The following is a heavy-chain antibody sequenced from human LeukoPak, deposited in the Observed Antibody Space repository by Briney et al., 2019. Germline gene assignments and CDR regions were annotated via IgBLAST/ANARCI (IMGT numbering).Heavy chain of an antibody. CDR1: GGSISSYY. D-gene: IGHD3-10*01. CDR2: IYYSGST. Sequence: SETLSLTCTVSGGSISSYYWSWIRQPPGKGLERIGYIYYSGSTNYNPSLKSRVTISVDTSKNQFSLKLSSVTAADTAVYYCARVGAMYHYGSEPHWFDPWGQGTLVTVSS. CDR3: ARVGAMYHYGSEPHWFDP. V-gene: IGHV4-59*01. J-gene: IGHJ5*02.